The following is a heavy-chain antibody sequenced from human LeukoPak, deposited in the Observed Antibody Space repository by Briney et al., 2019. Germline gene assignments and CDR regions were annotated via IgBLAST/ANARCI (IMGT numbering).Heavy chain of an antibody. CDR3: ARTGRYYDYVWGSYRPYYFDY. Sequence: PSETLSLTCAVYGGSFSGYYWSWIRQPPGKGLEWIGEINHSGSTNYNPSLKSRVTISVDTSKNQFSLKLSSVTAADTAVYYCARTGRYYDYVWGSYRPYYFDYWGQGTLVTVSS. CDR1: GGSFSGYY. D-gene: IGHD3-16*02. V-gene: IGHV4-34*01. J-gene: IGHJ4*02. CDR2: INHSGST.